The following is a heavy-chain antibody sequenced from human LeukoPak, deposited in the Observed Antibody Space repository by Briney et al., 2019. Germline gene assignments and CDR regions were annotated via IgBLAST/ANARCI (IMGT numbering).Heavy chain of an antibody. V-gene: IGHV4-34*01. CDR1: GGSFSGYY. Sequence: TSETLSLTCAVYGGSFSGYYWSWIRQPPGKGLEWIGEINHSGSTNYNPSLKSRVTISVDTSKNQFSLKLSSVTAADTAVYYCERSLVDIVATVPDYWGQGTLVTVSS. D-gene: IGHD5-12*01. CDR2: INHSGST. J-gene: IGHJ4*02. CDR3: ERSLVDIVATVPDY.